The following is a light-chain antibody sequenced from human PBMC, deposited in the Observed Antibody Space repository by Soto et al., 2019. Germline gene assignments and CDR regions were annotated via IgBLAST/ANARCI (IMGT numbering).Light chain of an antibody. Sequence: EIVMTQSPATLSVSPGETATLSCRASQSVSRYLAWYQHRPGQAPRLLIYDASTRATGIPARFSGSRSGTEFTLILSGLQSEDFAVYSCQQCSDWPLFTFGQGTRLQIK. CDR1: QSVSRY. J-gene: IGKJ5*01. CDR2: DAS. CDR3: QQCSDWPLFT. V-gene: IGKV3-15*01.